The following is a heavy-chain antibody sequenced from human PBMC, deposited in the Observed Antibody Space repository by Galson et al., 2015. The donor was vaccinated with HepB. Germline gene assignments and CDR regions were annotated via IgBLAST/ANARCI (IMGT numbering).Heavy chain of an antibody. D-gene: IGHD2-2*01. CDR3: ARDCSSTSCYELTIGAEYFQH. V-gene: IGHV3-48*01. CDR1: GFTFSSYS. CDR2: ISSSSSTI. Sequence: SLRLSCAASGFTFSSYSMNWVRQAPGKGLEWVSYISSSSSTIYYADSVKGRFTISRDNAKNSLYLQMNSLRAEDTAVHYCARDCSSTSCYELTIGAEYFQHWGQGTLVTVSS. J-gene: IGHJ1*01.